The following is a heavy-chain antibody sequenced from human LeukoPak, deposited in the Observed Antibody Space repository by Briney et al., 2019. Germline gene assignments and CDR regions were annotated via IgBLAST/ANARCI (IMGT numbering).Heavy chain of an antibody. Sequence: SETLSLTCAVYGGSFSGYYWSWIRQPPGKGLEWIGEINHSGSTNYNPSLKSRVTISVDTSKNQFSLKLSFVTAADTAVYYCASRKRRSGPFDYWGQGTLVIVSS. V-gene: IGHV4-34*01. D-gene: IGHD3-3*01. CDR3: ASRKRRSGPFDY. CDR2: INHSGST. J-gene: IGHJ4*02. CDR1: GGSFSGYY.